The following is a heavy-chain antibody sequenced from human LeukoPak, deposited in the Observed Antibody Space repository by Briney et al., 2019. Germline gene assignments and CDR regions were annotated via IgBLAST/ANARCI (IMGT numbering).Heavy chain of an antibody. CDR2: TYYSGST. J-gene: IGHJ4*02. CDR1: GGSISNYY. Sequence: SETLSLTCTVSGGSISNYYWNWIRQAPGKGLEWIGYTYYSGSTKYNPSLKSRVTISVDTSKNQFSLKLSSVTAADTAVYYCASDPSRGLSYYFDYWGQGTLVTVSS. CDR3: ASDPSRGLSYYFDY. D-gene: IGHD6-6*01. V-gene: IGHV4-59*01.